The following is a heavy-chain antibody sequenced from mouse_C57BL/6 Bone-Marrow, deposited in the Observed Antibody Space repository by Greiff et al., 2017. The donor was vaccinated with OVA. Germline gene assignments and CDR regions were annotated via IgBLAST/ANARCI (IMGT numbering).Heavy chain of an antibody. CDR2: INPYNGGT. CDR3: ARGGATVVDY. V-gene: IGHV1-19*01. Sequence: EVKLVESGPVLVKPGASVKMSCKASGYTFTDYYMNWVKQSHGKSLEWIGVINPYNGGTSYNQKFKGKATLTVDKSSSTAYMELNSLTSEDSAVYYCARGGATVVDYWGQGTTLTVSS. D-gene: IGHD1-1*01. CDR1: GYTFTDYY. J-gene: IGHJ2*01.